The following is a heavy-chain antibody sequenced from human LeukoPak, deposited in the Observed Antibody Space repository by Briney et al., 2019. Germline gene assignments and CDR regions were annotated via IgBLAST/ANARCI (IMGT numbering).Heavy chain of an antibody. CDR1: GGSISSGDYY. Sequence: SQTLSLTCTVSGGSISSGDYYWSWIRQPPGKGLEWIGYIYYSGSTYYNPSLKSRLTISVDMSKNQFSLKLSSVTAADTAVYYCARLLLGTYYMDVWGKGTTVTVSS. D-gene: IGHD7-27*01. V-gene: IGHV4-30-4*08. CDR2: IYYSGST. CDR3: ARLLLGTYYMDV. J-gene: IGHJ6*03.